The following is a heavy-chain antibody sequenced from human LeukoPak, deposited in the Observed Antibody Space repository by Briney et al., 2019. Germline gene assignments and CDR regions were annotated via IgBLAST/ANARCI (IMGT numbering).Heavy chain of an antibody. CDR3: ATAYSLVVVPAAMLLWRGYGMDV. V-gene: IGHV1-3*01. CDR1: GYTFTGYA. Sequence: ASVKVSCKASGYTFTGYAMHWVRQAPGQRLEWMGWINAGNGNTKYSQKFQGRVTITRDTSASTAYMELSSLRSEDTAVYYCATAYSLVVVPAAMLLWRGYGMDVWGQGTTVTVSS. J-gene: IGHJ6*02. D-gene: IGHD2-2*01. CDR2: INAGNGNT.